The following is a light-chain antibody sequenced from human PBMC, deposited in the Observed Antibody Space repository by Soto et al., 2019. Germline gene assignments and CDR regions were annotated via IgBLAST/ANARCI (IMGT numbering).Light chain of an antibody. Sequence: EIVLTQSPATLSLSPGERATLSCRASQSVSSYLAWYQQKPGQAPRLLIYDAANRATGIPARFSGSGSGTACTPTISSLEPEDFAVYYCQQRSNWPPVTFGRGTRLEIK. CDR3: QQRSNWPPVT. CDR1: QSVSSY. J-gene: IGKJ5*01. CDR2: DAA. V-gene: IGKV3-11*01.